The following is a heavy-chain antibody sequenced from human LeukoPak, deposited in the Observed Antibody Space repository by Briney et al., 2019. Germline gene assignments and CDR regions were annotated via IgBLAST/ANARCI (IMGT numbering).Heavy chain of an antibody. V-gene: IGHV4-39*07. CDR3: ARVETVTTWVDY. D-gene: IGHD4-17*01. CDR2: IYYSGST. CDR1: GGSISSSSYY. J-gene: IGHJ4*02. Sequence: SETLSLTCAVYGGSISSSSYYWGWIRQPPGKGLEWIGSIYYSGSTYYNPSLKSRVTISVDTSKNQFSLKLSSVTAADTAVYYCARVETVTTWVDYWGQGTLVTVSS.